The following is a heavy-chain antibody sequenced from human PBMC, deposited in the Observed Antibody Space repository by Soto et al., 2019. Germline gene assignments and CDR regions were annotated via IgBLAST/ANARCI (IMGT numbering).Heavy chain of an antibody. D-gene: IGHD6-13*01. CDR3: ARDLLNEYSSSWYDAFDI. CDR2: ISYDGSNK. V-gene: IGHV3-30-3*01. Sequence: AGGSLRLSCAASGFTSSSYAMQWVRQAPGKGLEWVAVISYDGSNKYYADSVKGRFTISRDNSKNTLYLQMNSLRAEDTAVYYCARDLLNEYSSSWYDAFDIWGQGTMVTVSS. CDR1: GFTSSSYA. J-gene: IGHJ3*02.